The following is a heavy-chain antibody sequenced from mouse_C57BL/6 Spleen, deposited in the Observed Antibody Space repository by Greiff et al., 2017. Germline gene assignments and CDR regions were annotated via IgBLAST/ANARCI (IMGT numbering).Heavy chain of an antibody. CDR2: IYPGDGDT. J-gene: IGHJ4*01. CDR1: GYAFSSYW. V-gene: IGHV1-80*01. Sequence: QVQLQQSGAELVKPGASVKISCKASGYAFSSYWLNWVKQRPGKGLEWIGQIYPGDGDTNYNGTFKGKATLTADKASSTAYMQLSSLTSEDAAVYFCAREEGGYAMDYWGQGTSVTVSS. CDR3: AREEGGYAMDY.